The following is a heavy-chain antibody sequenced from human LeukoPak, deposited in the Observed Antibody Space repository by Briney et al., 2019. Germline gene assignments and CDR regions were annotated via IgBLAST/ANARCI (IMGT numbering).Heavy chain of an antibody. CDR2: IYYSGNT. J-gene: IGHJ3*02. CDR1: GGSISRTYYY. Sequence: SSETLSLTCTVSGGSISRTYYYWGWIRQPPGKGLECNRSIYYSGNTYYNPSLKSRVTISVDTPRNQFSLKVSSVTAAYTAVYYCARRDDAFDIWGQGTMVTVSS. CDR3: ARRDDAFDI. V-gene: IGHV4-39*01.